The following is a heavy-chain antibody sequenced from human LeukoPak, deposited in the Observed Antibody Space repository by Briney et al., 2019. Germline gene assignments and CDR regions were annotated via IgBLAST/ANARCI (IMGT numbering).Heavy chain of an antibody. D-gene: IGHD4-11*01. CDR1: GGSISSGDYY. CDR2: IYYSGST. J-gene: IGHJ4*02. V-gene: IGHV4-30-4*08. CDR3: ARETKGYSNFDY. Sequence: PSETLSLTCTVSGGSISSGDYYWSWIRQPPGKGLEWIGYIYYSGSTYYNPSLKSRVTISLDTSKNQFSLKLSSVTAADTAVYYCARETKGYSNFDYWGQGTLVTVSS.